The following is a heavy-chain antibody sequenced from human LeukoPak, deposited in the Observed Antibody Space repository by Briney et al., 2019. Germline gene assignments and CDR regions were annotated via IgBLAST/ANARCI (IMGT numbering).Heavy chain of an antibody. Sequence: SETLSLTCTVSGGSITTHYWSWIRQPPGEGLQWIASIYHTGASNHNPSLKSRITISLDTSKNQFSLELRYVTDADTAEYYCARDTTFYDSSGYHPYWYFDLWGRGTPVTVSS. V-gene: IGHV4-59*11. J-gene: IGHJ2*01. CDR1: GGSITTHY. D-gene: IGHD3-22*01. CDR2: IYHTGAS. CDR3: ARDTTFYDSSGYHPYWYFDL.